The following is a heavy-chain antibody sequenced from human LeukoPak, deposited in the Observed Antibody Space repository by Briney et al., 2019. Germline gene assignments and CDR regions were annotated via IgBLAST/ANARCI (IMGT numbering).Heavy chain of an antibody. CDR1: GYTSTSYG. D-gene: IGHD6-13*01. V-gene: IGHV1-18*01. CDR2: ISAYNGNT. CDR3: ARDPKYSSSWYFDY. J-gene: IGHJ4*02. Sequence: ASVKVSCKASGYTSTSYGISWVRQAPGQGLEWMGWISAYNGNTNYAQKLQGRVTMTTDTSTSTAYMELRSLRSDDTAVYYCARDPKYSSSWYFDYWGQGTLVTDSS.